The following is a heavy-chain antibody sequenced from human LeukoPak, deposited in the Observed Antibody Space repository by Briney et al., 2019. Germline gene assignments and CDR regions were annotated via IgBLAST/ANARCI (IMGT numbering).Heavy chain of an antibody. CDR3: ARGGAYDYDSSGYYWPNWFDP. CDR2: IYYSGST. CDR1: GGSISSYY. J-gene: IGHJ5*02. D-gene: IGHD3-22*01. Sequence: SETLFLTCTVSGGSISSYYWSWIRQPPGKGLEWIGYIYYSGSTNYNPSLKSRVTISVDTSKNQFSLKLSSVTAADTAVYYCARGGAYDYDSSGYYWPNWFDPWGQGTLVTVSS. V-gene: IGHV4-59*01.